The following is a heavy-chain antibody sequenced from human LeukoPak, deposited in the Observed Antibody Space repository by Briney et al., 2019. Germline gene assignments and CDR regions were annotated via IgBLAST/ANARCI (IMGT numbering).Heavy chain of an antibody. CDR1: GGSISSSSYY. V-gene: IGHV4-61*05. CDR2: IYTSGST. CDR3: ARGDGYSDFDY. Sequence: SETLSLTCTVSGGSISSSSYYWGWIRQPPGKGLEWIGYIYTSGSTNYNPSLKSRVTISVDTSKNQFSLKLSSVTAADTAVYYCARGDGYSDFDYWGQGTLVTVSS. J-gene: IGHJ4*02. D-gene: IGHD5-24*01.